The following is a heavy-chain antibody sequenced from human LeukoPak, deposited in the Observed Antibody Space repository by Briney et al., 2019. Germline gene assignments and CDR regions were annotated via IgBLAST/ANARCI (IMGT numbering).Heavy chain of an antibody. CDR3: ARAAAAAGGDL. J-gene: IGHJ5*02. V-gene: IGHV3-21*01. CDR1: GFTFSSYS. CDR2: TSSSSSYI. D-gene: IGHD6-13*01. Sequence: GGSLRLSCAASGFTFSSYSMNWVRQAPGKGLEWVSSTSSSSSYIYYADSVKGRFTISRDNAKNSLYLQMNSLRAEDTAVYYCARAAAAAGGDLWGQGTLVTVSS.